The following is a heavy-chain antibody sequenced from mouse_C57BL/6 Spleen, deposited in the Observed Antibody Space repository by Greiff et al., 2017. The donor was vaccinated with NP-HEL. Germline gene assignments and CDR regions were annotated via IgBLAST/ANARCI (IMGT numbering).Heavy chain of an antibody. J-gene: IGHJ2*01. CDR2: IRSKSNNYAT. CDR3: VRSSTVVFDY. V-gene: IGHV10-1*01. D-gene: IGHD1-1*01. CDR1: GFSFNTYA. Sequence: EVMLVESGGGLVQPKGSLKLSCAASGFSFNTYAMNWVRQAPGKGLEWVARIRSKSNNYATYYADSVKDRFTISRDDSESMLYLQMNNLKTEDTAMHYCVRSSTVVFDYWGQGTTLTVSS.